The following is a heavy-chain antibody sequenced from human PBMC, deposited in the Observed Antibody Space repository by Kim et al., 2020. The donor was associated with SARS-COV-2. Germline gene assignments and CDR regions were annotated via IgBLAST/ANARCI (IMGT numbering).Heavy chain of an antibody. V-gene: IGHV7-4-1*02. D-gene: IGHD3-3*01. CDR2: INTNTGNP. CDR3: ARDRRTTIFGVVIGDYYGMDV. J-gene: IGHJ6*02. CDR1: GYTFTSYA. Sequence: ASVKVSCKASGYTFTSYAMNWVRQAPGQGLEWMGWINTNTGNPTYAQGSTGRFVFSLDTSVSTAYLQISSLKAEDTAVYYCARDRRTTIFGVVIGDYYGMDVWGQGTTVTVSS.